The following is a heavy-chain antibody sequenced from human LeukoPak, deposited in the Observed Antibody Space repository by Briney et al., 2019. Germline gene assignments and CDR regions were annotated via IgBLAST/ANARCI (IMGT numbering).Heavy chain of an antibody. J-gene: IGHJ1*01. V-gene: IGHV4-34*01. Sequence: PSETLSLTCAVYGGSFSGYYWSWIRQPPGKGLEWIGEINHSGSTNYNPSLKSRVTISVDTSKNQFSLKLSSVTAADTAVYYCARGSPSYEYFQHWGQGTLVTVSS. CDR2: INHSGST. CDR1: GGSFSGYY. CDR3: ARGSPSYEYFQH.